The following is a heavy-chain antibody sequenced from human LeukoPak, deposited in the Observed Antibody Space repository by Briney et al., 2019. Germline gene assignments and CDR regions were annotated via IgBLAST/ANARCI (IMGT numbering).Heavy chain of an antibody. CDR1: GGSVSSSTYY. D-gene: IGHD6-19*01. CDR3: ARQHSSGWLLDY. Sequence: SETLSLTCTVSGGSVSSSTYYWGWIRQPPEKGLEMIGSLYYSGGNYFNPSLKSRVTISEDTSNNQFSLKLSSVTPADTAVYYWARQHSSGWLLDYWGQGTLVTVSS. J-gene: IGHJ4*02. V-gene: IGHV4-39*01. CDR2: LYYSGGN.